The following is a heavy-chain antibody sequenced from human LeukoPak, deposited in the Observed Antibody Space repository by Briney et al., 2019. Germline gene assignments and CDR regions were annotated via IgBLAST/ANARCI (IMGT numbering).Heavy chain of an antibody. J-gene: IGHJ6*04. CDR2: IIPIFGTA. V-gene: IGHV1-69*01. Sequence: SVKVSCKASGGTFSSCAISWVRQAPGQGLEWMGGIIPIFGTANYAQKLQGRVTITADESTSTAYMELSSLRSEDTAVYYCARDGGLGDIVVVPAAMEGYYGMDVWANGTTVTVSS. CDR3: ARDGGLGDIVVVPAAMEGYYGMDV. D-gene: IGHD2-2*01. CDR1: GGTFSSCA.